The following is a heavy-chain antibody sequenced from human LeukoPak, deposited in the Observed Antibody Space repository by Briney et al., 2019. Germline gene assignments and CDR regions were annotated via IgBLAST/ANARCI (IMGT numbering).Heavy chain of an antibody. CDR3: AREHSSGYYFDAFDI. Sequence: ASVKVSCKASGYTFSGYYMHWVRQAPGQGLEWMGWINPNSGDTNYAQNFQGRVTMTRDTSISTAFIELSSLRFDDTAVYYCAREHSSGYYFDAFDIWGLGTMVTVSS. CDR2: INPNSGDT. J-gene: IGHJ3*02. V-gene: IGHV1-2*02. CDR1: GYTFSGYY. D-gene: IGHD3-22*01.